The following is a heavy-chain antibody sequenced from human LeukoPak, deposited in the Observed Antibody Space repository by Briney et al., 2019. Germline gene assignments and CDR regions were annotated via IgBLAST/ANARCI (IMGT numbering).Heavy chain of an antibody. J-gene: IGHJ4*02. CDR1: GFSFSSYW. D-gene: IGHD3-22*01. V-gene: IGHV3-7*01. CDR2: IKLDGSDK. CDR3: TRDGDYYDSSSYLDY. Sequence: PGASLTLSCAASGFSFSSYWMSWVRQPPGKGREWVANIKLDGSDKNYVDSVKGRLSISRDNAKNTLYLKMNSLRDEDTAVYYCTRDGDYYDSSSYLDYWGQGTLVTVSS.